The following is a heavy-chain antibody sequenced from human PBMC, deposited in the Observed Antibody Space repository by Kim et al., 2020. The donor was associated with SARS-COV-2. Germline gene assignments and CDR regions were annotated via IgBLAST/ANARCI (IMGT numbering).Heavy chain of an antibody. V-gene: IGHV3-23*01. CDR1: GFTFSSYA. J-gene: IGHJ3*02. CDR3: AKDLDPVVPAAISGPDAFDI. D-gene: IGHD2-2*01. CDR2: ISGSGGST. Sequence: GGSLRLSCAASGFTFSSYAMSWVRQAPGKGLEWVSAISGSGGSTYYADSVKGRFTISRDNSKNTLYLQMNSLRAEDTAVYYCAKDLDPVVPAAISGPDAFDIWGQGTMVTVSS.